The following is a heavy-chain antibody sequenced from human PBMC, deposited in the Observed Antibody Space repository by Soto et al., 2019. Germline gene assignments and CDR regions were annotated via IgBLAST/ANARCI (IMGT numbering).Heavy chain of an antibody. V-gene: IGHV4-59*08. D-gene: IGHD6-6*01. CDR3: AKLPKNYFYMDV. CDR2: IYFSGST. J-gene: IGHJ6*03. Sequence: ASETLSLTCSVSGGSISSYYWSWIRQPPGKGLEWLGYIYFSGSTNYNPSLQSRVTISVDTSKNQFSLKLSPVTAADTAVYYCAKLPKNYFYMDVWGKGTTVTVSS. CDR1: GGSISSYY.